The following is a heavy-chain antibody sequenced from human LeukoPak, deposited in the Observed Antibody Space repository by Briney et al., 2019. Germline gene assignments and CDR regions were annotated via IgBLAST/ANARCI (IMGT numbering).Heavy chain of an antibody. Sequence: SETLSLTCTVSGGSISSGGYYWSWIRQHPGKRLEWIGYIYYSGSTYYNPSLKSRVTISVDTSKNQFSLKLSSVTAADTAVYYGAISYYDFWSGYIFDPWGQGTLVTVSS. V-gene: IGHV4-31*03. CDR1: GGSISSGGYY. J-gene: IGHJ5*02. CDR3: AISYYDFWSGYIFDP. D-gene: IGHD3-3*01. CDR2: IYYSGST.